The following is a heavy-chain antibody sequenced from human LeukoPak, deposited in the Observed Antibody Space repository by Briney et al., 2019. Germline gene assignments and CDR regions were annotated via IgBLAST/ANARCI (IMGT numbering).Heavy chain of an antibody. J-gene: IGHJ6*02. Sequence: GGSLRLSCAASGFTFDDYAIHWVRQAPGKGLEWVSGISWNSGSIGYADSVKGRFTISRDNAKNSLYLQMNSLRPDDTAVYYCARDLPPAPWNGMDVWGQGTTVTVSS. D-gene: IGHD2-2*01. CDR2: ISWNSGSI. V-gene: IGHV3-9*01. CDR3: ARDLPPAPWNGMDV. CDR1: GFTFDDYA.